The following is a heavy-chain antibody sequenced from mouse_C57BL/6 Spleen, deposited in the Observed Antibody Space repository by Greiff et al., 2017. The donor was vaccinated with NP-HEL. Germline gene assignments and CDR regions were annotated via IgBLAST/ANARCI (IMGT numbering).Heavy chain of an antibody. J-gene: IGHJ3*01. CDR2: INPSSGYT. V-gene: IGHV1-7*01. D-gene: IGHD2-5*01. CDR3: AREGDRNYGFAY. Sequence: QVQLQQSGAELSKPGASVTLSCKASGYTFTSYWMHWVKQRPGQGLEWIGYINPSSGYTKYNQKFKDKATLTADKSSSTAYMQLSSLTDEDSAVYYCAREGDRNYGFAYWGQGTLVTVSA. CDR1: GYTFTSYW.